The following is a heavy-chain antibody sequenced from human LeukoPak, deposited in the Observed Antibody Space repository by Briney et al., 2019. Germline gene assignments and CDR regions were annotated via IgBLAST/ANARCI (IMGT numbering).Heavy chain of an antibody. Sequence: PGGSLRLSCAASGFTFSSYAMSWVRQAPGKGLEWVSAISGSGGSTYYADSVKGRFTISRDNSKNTLYLQMNSLRAEDTAVYYCARAPSIVGAYSYFDYWGQGTLVTVSS. V-gene: IGHV3-23*01. D-gene: IGHD1-26*01. J-gene: IGHJ4*02. CDR2: ISGSGGST. CDR3: ARAPSIVGAYSYFDY. CDR1: GFTFSSYA.